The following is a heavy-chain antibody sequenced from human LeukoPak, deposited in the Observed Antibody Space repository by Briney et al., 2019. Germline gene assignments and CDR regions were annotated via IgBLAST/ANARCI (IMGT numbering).Heavy chain of an antibody. CDR3: ARSQFGELLNGFDS. V-gene: IGHV3-21*01. Sequence: GGSLRLSCAASEFIFTTYSMSWVRQAPGKGLEWVSSISSRSTYTYYADSVKGRFAISRDNAKNSLYLRMNSLRVEDTAVYYCARSQFGELLNGFDSWGQGTLVTVSS. D-gene: IGHD3-10*01. CDR1: EFIFTTYS. J-gene: IGHJ4*02. CDR2: ISSRSTYT.